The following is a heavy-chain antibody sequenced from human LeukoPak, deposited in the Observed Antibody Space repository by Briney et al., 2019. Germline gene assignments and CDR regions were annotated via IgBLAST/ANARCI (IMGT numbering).Heavy chain of an antibody. CDR3: ARRGSSSWYYVDY. V-gene: IGHV4-34*01. D-gene: IGHD6-13*01. CDR2: INHSGST. Sequence: SETLSLTCTVYGGSFSGYYWSWIRQPPGKGLEWIGEINHSGSTNYNPSLKSRVTISVDASKNQFSLKLSSVTAADTAVYYCARRGSSSWYYVDYWGQGTLVTVSS. CDR1: GGSFSGYY. J-gene: IGHJ4*02.